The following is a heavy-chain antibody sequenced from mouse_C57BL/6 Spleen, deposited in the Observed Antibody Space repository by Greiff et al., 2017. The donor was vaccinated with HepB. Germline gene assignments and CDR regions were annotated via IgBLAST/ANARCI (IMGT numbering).Heavy chain of an antibody. Sequence: VQLQQPGAELVKPGASVKMSCKASGYTFTSYWITWVKQRPGQGLEWIGDIYPGSGSTNYNEKFKSKATLTVDKSSSTAYMQLSSLTSEDSAVYYCARSDIGNPFAYWGQGTLVTVSA. CDR1: GYTFTSYW. CDR2: IYPGSGST. CDR3: ARSDIGNPFAY. J-gene: IGHJ3*01. V-gene: IGHV1-55*01. D-gene: IGHD2-1*01.